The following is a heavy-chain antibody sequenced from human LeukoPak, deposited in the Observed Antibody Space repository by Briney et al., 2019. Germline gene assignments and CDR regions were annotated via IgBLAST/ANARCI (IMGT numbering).Heavy chain of an antibody. CDR1: GVSISSYY. Sequence: SETLSLTCTVSGVSISSYYWSWLRQPAGKGLEWLGRIYTSGSTNYNPSLKSRVTMSVDTSKNQFSLKLSSVTAADTAVYYCASYDFWSGTPGVWGQGTLDTVSS. CDR2: IYTSGST. J-gene: IGHJ4*02. D-gene: IGHD3-3*01. CDR3: ASYDFWSGTPGV. V-gene: IGHV4-4*07.